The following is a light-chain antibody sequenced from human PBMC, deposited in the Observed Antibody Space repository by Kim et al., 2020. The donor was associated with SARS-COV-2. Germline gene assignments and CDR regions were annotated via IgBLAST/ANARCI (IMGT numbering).Light chain of an antibody. V-gene: IGKV1-5*01. CDR1: QSISRW. J-gene: IGKJ2*01. Sequence: DIQMTQSPSTLSASVGDRVTITCRASQSISRWSAWYQQKPGKAPKLLIFDASSLESGVPSRFSGSGSGTEFTLTISSLQPDDLATYYCQQDNSYPYTFGQGTKLEI. CDR2: DAS. CDR3: QQDNSYPYT.